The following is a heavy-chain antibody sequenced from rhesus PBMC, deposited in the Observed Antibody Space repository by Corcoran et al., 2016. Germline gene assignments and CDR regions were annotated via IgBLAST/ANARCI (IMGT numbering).Heavy chain of an antibody. CDR2: FVPVFVEI. CDR1: GYNCTELS. Sequence: EVQLVQSGAEVKKPGASVKVSCKGSGYNCTELSMHWVGQAPGKGLEWMGVFVPVFVEIIPPEKFQGRVTMTEDTSTDPAFMELSSLGSEDPAVYYCARGTPFDYWGQGVLVTVSS. V-gene: IGHV1-156*01. J-gene: IGHJ4*01. CDR3: ARGTPFDY.